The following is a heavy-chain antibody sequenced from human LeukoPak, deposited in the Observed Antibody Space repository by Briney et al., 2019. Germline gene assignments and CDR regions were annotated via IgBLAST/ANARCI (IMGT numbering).Heavy chain of an antibody. CDR2: IYYSGST. Sequence: PSETLSLTCTVSGGSISSYYWSWIRQPPGKGLEWIGYIYYSGSTNYNPSLKSRVTISVDTSKNQFSLKLSSVTAADTAVYYCARGGFGESIFYWGQGTLVTVSS. D-gene: IGHD3-10*01. J-gene: IGHJ4*02. CDR3: ARGGFGESIFY. CDR1: GGSISSYY. V-gene: IGHV4-59*01.